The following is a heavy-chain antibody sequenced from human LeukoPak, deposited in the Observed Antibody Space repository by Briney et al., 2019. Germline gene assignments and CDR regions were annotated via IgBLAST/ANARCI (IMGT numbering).Heavy chain of an antibody. J-gene: IGHJ3*02. CDR3: ARDSSTTVTGAFDI. Sequence: PGGSLRLSCSASGFTFSIYAMHWVRQAPGKGLESVSGIAGNGDSTYYADSVKGRFTISRDNSKNTLYLQMNSLRAEDTAVYYCARDSSTTVTGAFDIWGQGTMVTVSS. CDR2: IAGNGDST. D-gene: IGHD4-17*01. V-gene: IGHV3-64*04. CDR1: GFTFSIYA.